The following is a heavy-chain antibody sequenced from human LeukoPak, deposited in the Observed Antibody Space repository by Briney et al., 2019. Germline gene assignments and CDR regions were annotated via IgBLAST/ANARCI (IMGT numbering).Heavy chain of an antibody. CDR1: GFTVSSNY. V-gene: IGHV3-66*01. J-gene: IGHJ3*02. D-gene: IGHD3-22*01. CDR3: ASYYDSSGYYYTPPDAFAI. CDR2: IYSGGST. Sequence: PGGALILSCAAPGFTVSSNYISWVRQAPGKVLECDSVIYSGGSTCYADSVKGRFTMSSVNSKNTLYLQMNSLRAEDTVVNYRASYYDSSGYYYTPPDAFAIWSQETMVTVSS.